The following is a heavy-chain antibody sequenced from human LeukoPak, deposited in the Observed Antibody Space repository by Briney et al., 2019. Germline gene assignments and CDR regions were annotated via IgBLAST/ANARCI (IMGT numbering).Heavy chain of an antibody. V-gene: IGHV1-69*04. Sequence: EASVKVSFKASGGTFSSYAISWVRQAPGQGLEWMGRIIPILGIANYAQKFQGRVTITADKSTSTAYMELSSLRSEDTAVYYCAGQIGGSFDYWGQGTLVTVSS. CDR2: IIPILGIA. D-gene: IGHD2-15*01. J-gene: IGHJ4*02. CDR1: GGTFSSYA. CDR3: AGQIGGSFDY.